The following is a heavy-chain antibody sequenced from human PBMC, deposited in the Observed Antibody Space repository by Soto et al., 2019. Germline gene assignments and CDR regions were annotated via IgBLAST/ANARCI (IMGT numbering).Heavy chain of an antibody. CDR3: ARGPKGYCSSTSCFDYYYMDV. V-gene: IGHV4-34*01. CDR1: GGSFSGYY. Sequence: QVQLQQWGAGLLKPSETLSLTCAVYGGSFSGYYWSWIRQPPGKGLEWIGEINHSGSTNYNPSLKSRVNISVDTSKNQFSLKLSSVTAADTAVYYCARGPKGYCSSTSCFDYYYMDVWGKGTTVTVSS. J-gene: IGHJ6*03. D-gene: IGHD2-2*01. CDR2: INHSGST.